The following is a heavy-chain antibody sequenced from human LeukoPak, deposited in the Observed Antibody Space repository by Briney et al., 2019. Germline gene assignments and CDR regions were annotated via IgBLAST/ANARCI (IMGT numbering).Heavy chain of an antibody. CDR1: GGSISGYY. Sequence: SETLSLTCTVSGGSISGYYWSWIRQPPGKGLEWIGYIYYGRNTNYIPSLQSRVFMSVDMSKNQFSLILSSVTAADTAAYYCARGPQVVTAGHDAFDIWGHGTMVTVSS. J-gene: IGHJ3*02. V-gene: IGHV4-59*01. D-gene: IGHD2-21*02. CDR2: IYYGRNT. CDR3: ARGPQVVTAGHDAFDI.